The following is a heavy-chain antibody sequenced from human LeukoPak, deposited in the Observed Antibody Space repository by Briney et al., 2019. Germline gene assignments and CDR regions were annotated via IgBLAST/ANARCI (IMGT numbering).Heavy chain of an antibody. Sequence: GASVKVSCKASGFTXTGYYIHWVRQAPGQGLEWMGWINPNSGGTNYAQKFQGRVTMTRDTSITTAYMEVNRLTSDDTAVYYCAREAVWFDPWGQGTRVTVSS. CDR1: GFTXTGYY. V-gene: IGHV1-2*02. J-gene: IGHJ5*02. CDR3: AREAVWFDP. CDR2: INPNSGGT.